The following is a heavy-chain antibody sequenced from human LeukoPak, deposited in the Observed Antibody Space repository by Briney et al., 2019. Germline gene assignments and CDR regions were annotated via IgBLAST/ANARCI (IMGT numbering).Heavy chain of an antibody. CDR2: IYHSGST. CDR3: ERRPERWPQNHRTLDN. Sequence: PSETLSLTCAVSGGSISSGNWWSWVRQPPGKGLEWIGEIYHSGSTNYNPSLKSRVTISVDKSKNQFSLKLNSVTAADTAVYYCERRPERWPQNHRTLDNWGQGTLVTVSS. V-gene: IGHV4-4*02. CDR1: GGSISSGNW. J-gene: IGHJ4*02. D-gene: IGHD5-24*01.